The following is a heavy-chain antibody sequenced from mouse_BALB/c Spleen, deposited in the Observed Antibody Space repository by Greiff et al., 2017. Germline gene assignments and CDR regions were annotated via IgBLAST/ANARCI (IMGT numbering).Heavy chain of an antibody. V-gene: IGHV14-4*02. D-gene: IGHD2-4*01. Sequence: EVQLQQSGAELVRSGASVKLSCTASGFNIKDYYMHWVKQRPEQGLEWIGWIDPENGDTEYAPKFQGKATMTADTSSNTAYLQLSSLTSEDTAVYYCSPIYYDYDWFAYWGQGTLVTVSA. J-gene: IGHJ3*01. CDR2: IDPENGDT. CDR3: SPIYYDYDWFAY. CDR1: GFNIKDYY.